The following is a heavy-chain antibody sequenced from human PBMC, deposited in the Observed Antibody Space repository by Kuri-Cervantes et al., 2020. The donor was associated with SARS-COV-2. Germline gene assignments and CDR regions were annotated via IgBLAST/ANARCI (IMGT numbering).Heavy chain of an antibody. CDR3: ARDVKYDFWSGSPYYYYYMDV. CDR2: INWNGGST. D-gene: IGHD3-3*01. CDR1: GFTFDDYG. Sequence: GESLKISCAASGFTFDDYGMSWVRQAPGKGLEWVSGINWNGGSTYYADSVKGRFTISRDNAKNSLYLQMNSLRAEDTALYYCARDVKYDFWSGSPYYYYYMDVWGKGTTVTVSS. J-gene: IGHJ6*03. V-gene: IGHV3-20*04.